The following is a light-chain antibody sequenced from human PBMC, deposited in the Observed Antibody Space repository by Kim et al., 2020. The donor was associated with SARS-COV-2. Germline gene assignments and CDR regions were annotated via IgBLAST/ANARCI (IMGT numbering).Light chain of an antibody. V-gene: IGLV3-21*04. CDR1: NLGSKR. J-gene: IGLJ3*02. CDR3: QVWDSSSDHRV. CDR2: YDS. Sequence: APRKTARVYCGGNNLGSKRVHWYQQKPGQAPVLVIYYDSDRPSGIPERFSGSNSGNTATLTISRVEAGDEADYYCQVWDSSSDHRVFGGGTQLTVL.